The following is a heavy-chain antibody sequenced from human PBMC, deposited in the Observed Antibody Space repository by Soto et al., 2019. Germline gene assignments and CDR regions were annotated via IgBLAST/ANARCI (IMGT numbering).Heavy chain of an antibody. Sequence: PGGSLRLSCAASGFTFSSYAMHWVRQAPGKGLEYVSAISSNGGSTYYANSVKGRFTISRDNSKNTLYLQMGSLRAEDMAVYYCAREAGGYGDYVYYYYYYMDVWGKGTTVNRLL. CDR3: AREAGGYGDYVYYYYYYMDV. J-gene: IGHJ6*03. CDR1: GFTFSSYA. V-gene: IGHV3-64*01. D-gene: IGHD4-17*01. CDR2: ISSNGGST.